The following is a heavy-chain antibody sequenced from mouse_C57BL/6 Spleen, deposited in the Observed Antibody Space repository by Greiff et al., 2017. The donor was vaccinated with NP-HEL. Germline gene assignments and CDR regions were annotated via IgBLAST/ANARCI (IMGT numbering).Heavy chain of an antibody. CDR1: GYTFTSYW. Sequence: QVQLQQPGAEVVKPGASVKLSCKASGYTFTSYWMHWVKQRPGQGLEWIGMIHPNSGSTNYNEKFKSKATLTVDKSSSTAYMQLSSLTSEDSAVYYCAREGMGLREDFGDWGKGATLTVAS. J-gene: IGHJ2*01. V-gene: IGHV1-64*01. CDR2: IHPNSGST. D-gene: IGHD2-4*01. CDR3: AREGMGLREDFGD.